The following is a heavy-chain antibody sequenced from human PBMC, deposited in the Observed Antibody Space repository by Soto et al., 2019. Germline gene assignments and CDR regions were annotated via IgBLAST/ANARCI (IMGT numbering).Heavy chain of an antibody. J-gene: IGHJ5*02. V-gene: IGHV4-59*01. Sequence: SETLSLTCTVSGGSISSYHWSWIRQPPGKGLEWIGYIYYSGSTNYNPSLKSRVTISVDTSKNQFSLKLSSVTAADTAVYYCARRLGHSYGPPQNWIDPWGQGTLVTVSS. CDR3: ARRLGHSYGPPQNWIDP. CDR2: IYYSGST. CDR1: GGSISSYH. D-gene: IGHD5-18*01.